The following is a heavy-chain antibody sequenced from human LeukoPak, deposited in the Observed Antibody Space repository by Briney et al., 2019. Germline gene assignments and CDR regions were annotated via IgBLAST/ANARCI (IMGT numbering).Heavy chain of an antibody. CDR2: IIPIFGTA. Sequence: SVKVSCKASGGTFSSYAISWVRQAPGQGLEWMGGIIPIFGTANYAQKFQGRVTITADESTSTAFMELSSLRSEDTAVYYCARAEDYGDYVFPEYFQHWGQGTLVTVSS. CDR3: ARAEDYGDYVFPEYFQH. D-gene: IGHD4-17*01. V-gene: IGHV1-69*13. J-gene: IGHJ1*01. CDR1: GGTFSSYA.